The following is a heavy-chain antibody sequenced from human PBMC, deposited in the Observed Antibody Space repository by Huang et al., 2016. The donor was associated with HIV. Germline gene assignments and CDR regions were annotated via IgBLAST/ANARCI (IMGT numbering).Heavy chain of an antibody. V-gene: IGHV4-39*01. CDR2: IYYSGST. J-gene: IGHJ3*02. CDR3: ARHFSYYDSSGYTPWDAFDI. D-gene: IGHD3-22*01. CDR1: GGSITSSSYY. Sequence: QLQLQGSGPGLVKPSETLSLTCTVSGGSITSSSYYWGWIRQPPGRGLEWVGSIYYSGSTDYNQSLKSRVTVSVDTSKNQFSLKLSSVTAADTAVYYCARHFSYYDSSGYTPWDAFDIWGQGTMVTVSS.